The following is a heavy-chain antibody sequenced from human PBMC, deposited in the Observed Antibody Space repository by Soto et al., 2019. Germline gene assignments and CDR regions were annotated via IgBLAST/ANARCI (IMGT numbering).Heavy chain of an antibody. CDR1: GYIFRNYY. J-gene: IGHJ3*02. Sequence: QVQLVQSGAAVKKPGTSVKVSCKASGYIFRNYYMHWVRQAPGQGLEWMGVFNPSGDATHYAQSFQGRVSVTRDTSTSTVYMALRTLTSEDTAVYYCARRGMSKIGFDTWGQGTMVTVSS. V-gene: IGHV1-46*01. CDR2: FNPSGDAT. D-gene: IGHD3-10*01. CDR3: ARRGMSKIGFDT.